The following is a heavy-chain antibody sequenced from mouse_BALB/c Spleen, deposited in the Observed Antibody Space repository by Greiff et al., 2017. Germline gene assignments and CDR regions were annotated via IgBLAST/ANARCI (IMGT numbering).Heavy chain of an antibody. V-gene: IGHV2-6-7*01. Sequence: VQLQESGPGLVAPSQSLSITCTVSGFSLTGYGVNWVRQPPGKGLEWLGMIWGDGSTDYNSALKSRLSISKDNSKSQVFLKMNSLQTDDTARYYCARGDYSSWFAYWGQGTLVTVSA. CDR3: ARGDYSSWFAY. CDR2: IWGDGST. J-gene: IGHJ3*01. CDR1: GFSLTGYG. D-gene: IGHD1-1*01.